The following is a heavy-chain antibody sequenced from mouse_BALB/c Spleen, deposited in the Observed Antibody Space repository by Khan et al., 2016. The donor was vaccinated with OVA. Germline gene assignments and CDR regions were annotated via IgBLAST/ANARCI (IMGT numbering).Heavy chain of an antibody. V-gene: IGHV2-9*02. CDR3: ARRDDI. D-gene: IGHD2-3*01. J-gene: IGHJ2*01. Sequence: VQLQESGPGLVAPSQSLSITCTVSGFSLTSYGVHWVRQPPGKGLEWLGVIWAGGSTNYNSALMSRQSISKDNSKSQVFLKMNSLQNDDTAMCCWARRDDIWGQGTTLTVSS. CDR2: IWAGGST. CDR1: GFSLTSYG.